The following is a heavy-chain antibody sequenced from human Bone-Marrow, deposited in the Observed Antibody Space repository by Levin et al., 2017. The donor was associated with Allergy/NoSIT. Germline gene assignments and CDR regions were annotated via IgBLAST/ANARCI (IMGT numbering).Heavy chain of an antibody. D-gene: IGHD5-12*01. V-gene: IGHV3-73*01. J-gene: IGHJ4*02. Sequence: AASVKVSCAASGFTFSGSAMHWVRQASGKGLEWVGRIRSKANSYATAYAASVKGRFTISRDDSKNTAYLQMNSLKTEDTAVYYCTSYFGGYESPSLFHWGQGTLVTVSS. CDR1: GFTFSGSA. CDR3: TSYFGGYESPSLFH. CDR2: IRSKANSYAT.